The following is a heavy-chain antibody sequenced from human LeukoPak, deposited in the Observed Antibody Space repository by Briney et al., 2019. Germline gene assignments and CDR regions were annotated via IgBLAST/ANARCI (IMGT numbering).Heavy chain of an antibody. Sequence: ASVKVSCKASGYTFTSYDINWVRQATGQGLEWMGWVNPNSGNTGYAQKFQGRVTMTRNTSISTAYMELSSLRSEDTAVYYCARGARDVITGNYDFWSGYPGPDYWGQGTLVTVSS. CDR2: VNPNSGNT. D-gene: IGHD3-3*01. J-gene: IGHJ4*02. CDR1: GYTFTSYD. CDR3: ARGARDVITGNYDFWSGYPGPDY. V-gene: IGHV1-8*01.